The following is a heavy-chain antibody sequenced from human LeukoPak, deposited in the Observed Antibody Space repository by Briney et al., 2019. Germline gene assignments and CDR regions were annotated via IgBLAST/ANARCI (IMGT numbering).Heavy chain of an antibody. D-gene: IGHD5-12*01. J-gene: IGHJ6*03. CDR2: ISAYNGNT. CDR1: GYTFTSYG. CDR3: ARGRGNIVATIGPYYYYYMDV. V-gene: IGHV1-18*01. Sequence: ASVKVSCKASGYTFTSYGISWVRQAPGQGLEWMGWISAYNGNTNYAQKLQGRVTMTTDTSTSTAYMELRSLRSDDTAVYYCARGRGNIVATIGPYYYYYMDVWGKGTTVTVSS.